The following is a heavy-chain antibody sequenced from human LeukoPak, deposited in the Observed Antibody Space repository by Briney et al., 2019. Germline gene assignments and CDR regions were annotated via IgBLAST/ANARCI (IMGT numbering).Heavy chain of an antibody. CDR1: GFSLSTSGVG. V-gene: IGHV2-5*02. D-gene: IGHD2-15*01. Sequence: SGPTLVNPTQTLTLTCTFSGFSLSTSGVGVGWIRQPPGKALEWLALIYWDDDKRYSPSLKSRLTITKDTSKNQVVLTMTNMDPVDTATYYCAHRDLYCSGGSCYEGYWGQGTLVTVYS. CDR2: IYWDDDK. CDR3: AHRDLYCSGGSCYEGY. J-gene: IGHJ4*02.